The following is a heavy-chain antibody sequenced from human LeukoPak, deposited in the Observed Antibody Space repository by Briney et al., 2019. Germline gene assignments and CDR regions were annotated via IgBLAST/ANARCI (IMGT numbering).Heavy chain of an antibody. CDR3: AKGIDILTAYLDY. D-gene: IGHD3-9*01. CDR2: ISGSGGNT. Sequence: GGSLRLSCAASGFTVSSNCMSWVRQAPGKGLEWVSAISGSGGNTYYADSVEGRFTISRDNSKNTVYLQMNSLRTEDTAVYYCAKGIDILTAYLDYWGQGTLVTVSS. V-gene: IGHV3-23*01. CDR1: GFTVSSNC. J-gene: IGHJ4*02.